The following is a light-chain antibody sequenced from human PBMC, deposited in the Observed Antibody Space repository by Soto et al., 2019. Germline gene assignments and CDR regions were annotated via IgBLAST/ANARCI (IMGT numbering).Light chain of an antibody. CDR1: NNDVGGYNF. CDR2: DVS. Sequence: QSVLNPPASVSGTPGQSITISRTGTNNDVGGYNFVSWYQQHPGKAPKLMIYDVSNRPLGVSNCFFGSKSGNAASLTICLVQAEDEADYYCSSYKSSSTYVFGTG. V-gene: IGLV2-14*01. J-gene: IGLJ1*01. CDR3: SSYKSSSTYV.